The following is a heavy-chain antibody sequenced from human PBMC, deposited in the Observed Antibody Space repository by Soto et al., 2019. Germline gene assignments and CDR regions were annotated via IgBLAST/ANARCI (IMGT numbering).Heavy chain of an antibody. CDR2: IYYSGST. CDR3: ASNRVTDDAFDI. CDR1: GGSISSYY. V-gene: IGHV4-59*06. J-gene: IGHJ3*02. Sequence: SETLSLTCTVSGGSISSYYWSWIRQPPGKGLEWIGYIYYSGSTYYNPSLKSRVAISVDTSKNQFSLKLSSVTAADTAVYYCASNRVTDDAFDIWGQGTMVTVSS. D-gene: IGHD2-21*02.